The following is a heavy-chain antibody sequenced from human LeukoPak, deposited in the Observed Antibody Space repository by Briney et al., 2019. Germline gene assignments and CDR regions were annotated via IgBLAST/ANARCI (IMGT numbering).Heavy chain of an antibody. Sequence: SETLSLTCTVSGVSISSYYWSWIRQPPGKGLEWIGYMYYSGSTNFSPSLKRRVAISVDTSNNQFSLRLNSVTAADTAVYYCARGRGYSYGYYFDYWGQGTLVTVSS. CDR3: ARGRGYSYGYYFDY. D-gene: IGHD5-18*01. J-gene: IGHJ4*02. V-gene: IGHV4-59*01. CDR2: MYYSGST. CDR1: GVSISSYY.